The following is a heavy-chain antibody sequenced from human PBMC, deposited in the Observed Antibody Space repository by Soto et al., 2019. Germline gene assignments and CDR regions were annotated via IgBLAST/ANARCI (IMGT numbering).Heavy chain of an antibody. J-gene: IGHJ4*02. CDR2: ITSNGGTT. Sequence: ELQLVESGGDLVQPGGSLRLSCSASGFTFSSSAMYWVRQAPGKGLEYVSAITSNGGTTYYGDSVKGRFTIFRENSKSTLYLQMSSLKPEDTDVYYCVKGGRGNSISRGTDYWGQGTLVTVSS. D-gene: IGHD1-26*01. CDR1: GFTFSSSA. CDR3: VKGGRGNSISRGTDY. V-gene: IGHV3-64D*06.